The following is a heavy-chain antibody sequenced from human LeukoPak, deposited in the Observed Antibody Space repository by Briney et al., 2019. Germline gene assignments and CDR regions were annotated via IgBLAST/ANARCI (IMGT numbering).Heavy chain of an antibody. J-gene: IGHJ6*03. V-gene: IGHV4-4*07. D-gene: IGHD3-22*01. CDR1: GVSISSYY. CDR2: IYTSGST. CDR3: AREGVRDSSGYYLPGQDYYYYYYMDV. Sequence: PSETLSLTCTVSGVSISSYYWSWVRQPAGKGLEWIGRIYTSGSTNYNPSRKSRVTMSVNTSKNQFSLKLSSVTAADTAVYYCAREGVRDSSGYYLPGQDYYYYYYMDVWGKGTTVTISS.